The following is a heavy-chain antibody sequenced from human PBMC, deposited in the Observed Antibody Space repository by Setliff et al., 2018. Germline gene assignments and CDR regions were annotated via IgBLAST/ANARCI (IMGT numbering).Heavy chain of an antibody. J-gene: IGHJ4*02. Sequence: PGESLKISCKTSGFSFTTNRIVWVRQMPGKGLEWVGIIYPGDSDTRYSPSLQGQVTISADKSITTAYLQWSSLRASDTAMYYCARHFGFSAGWYADYWGQGTLVTVSS. D-gene: IGHD6-19*01. V-gene: IGHV5-51*01. CDR1: GFSFTTNR. CDR3: ARHFGFSAGWYADY. CDR2: IYPGDSDT.